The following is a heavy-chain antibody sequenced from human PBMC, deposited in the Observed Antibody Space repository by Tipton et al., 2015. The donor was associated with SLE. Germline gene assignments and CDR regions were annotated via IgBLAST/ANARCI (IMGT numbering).Heavy chain of an antibody. J-gene: IGHJ3*02. V-gene: IGHV4-38-2*01. Sequence: TLSLTCAVSGYSISDTYYWGWIRQPPGKGLEWIGSISHSGTINYNPSLKSRVTISVDTSKNQLSLKLSSVTAADTAVYYCARHIGSAQAFDIWGQGTMVTVSS. CDR1: GYSISDTYY. D-gene: IGHD3-10*01. CDR3: ARHIGSAQAFDI. CDR2: ISHSGTI.